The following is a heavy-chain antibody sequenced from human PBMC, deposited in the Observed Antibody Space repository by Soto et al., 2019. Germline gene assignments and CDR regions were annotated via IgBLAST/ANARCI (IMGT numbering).Heavy chain of an antibody. CDR3: ARGLELVVAIFDY. CDR2: ISSSSSYI. J-gene: IGHJ4*02. D-gene: IGHD1-7*01. Sequence: GGSLRLSCAASGFTISSYSMNWVRQAPGKGLEWVSSISSSSSYIYYADSVKGRFTISRDNAKNSLYLQMNSLRAEDTAVYYCARGLELVVAIFDYWGQGTLVTVSS. V-gene: IGHV3-21*01. CDR1: GFTISSYS.